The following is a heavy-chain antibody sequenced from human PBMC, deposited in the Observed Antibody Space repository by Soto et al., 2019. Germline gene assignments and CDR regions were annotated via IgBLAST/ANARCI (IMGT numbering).Heavy chain of an antibody. CDR1: GGSLNSGGYY. D-gene: IGHD1-1*01. CDR3: MGTVVSPSFRDY. CDR2: IYYNGNT. Sequence: PSETLSLTCTVSGGSLNSGGYYWSWIRPHPGKGLEWIGYIYYNGNTYYNPSRQSRLTISRDTPKNQFSLKLNSVTAEDTAVYFRMGTVVSPSFRDYWGQVTLVTVSS. J-gene: IGHJ4*02. V-gene: IGHV4-31*03.